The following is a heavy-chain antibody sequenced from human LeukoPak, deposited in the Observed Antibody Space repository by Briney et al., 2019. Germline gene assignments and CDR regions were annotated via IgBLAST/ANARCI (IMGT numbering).Heavy chain of an antibody. V-gene: IGHV3-7*04. CDR2: INQFGGAV. J-gene: IGHJ4*02. CDR1: GFALSTYW. D-gene: IGHD2-8*01. CDR3: SRGQGCAY. Sequence: GGSLRLSCEVSGFALSTYWMSWVRQAPGKGLEWVANINQFGGAVHYVDSVKGRFTISRDNGKKSLYLQMNSLRAEDTAVYYCSRGQGCAYWGQGTLVTVSS.